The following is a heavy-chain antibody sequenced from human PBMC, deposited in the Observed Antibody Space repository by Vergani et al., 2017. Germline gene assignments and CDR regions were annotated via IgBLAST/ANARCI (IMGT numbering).Heavy chain of an antibody. CDR1: GFTFRSYA. D-gene: IGHD7-27*01. J-gene: IGHJ4*02. V-gene: IGHV3-30*04. Sequence: QVQLVESGGGLVKPGGSLRLSCAASGFTFRSYAMQWVRKAPGKGLEWVAVMSYDGGNKYYADAVKGRFTISRDNSKNTLYLQMNSLRAEDTAVYYCARADTGDPFDYWGQGTLVTVSS. CDR3: ARADTGDPFDY. CDR2: MSYDGGNK.